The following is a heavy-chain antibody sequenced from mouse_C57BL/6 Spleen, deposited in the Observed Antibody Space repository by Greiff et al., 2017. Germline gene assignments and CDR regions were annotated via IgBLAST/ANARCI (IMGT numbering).Heavy chain of an antibody. V-gene: IGHV1-50*01. CDR2: IDPSDSYN. CDR1: GYTFTSYW. Sequence: QVQLKQPGAELVKPGASVKLSCKASGYTFTSYWMQWVKQRPGQGLEWIGEIDPSDSYNNYNQKFKGKATLTVDTASSTAYMQLSSLTSEDSAVYYCARPLITTVVAPGAYWGQGTLVTVSA. D-gene: IGHD1-1*01. J-gene: IGHJ3*01. CDR3: ARPLITTVVAPGAY.